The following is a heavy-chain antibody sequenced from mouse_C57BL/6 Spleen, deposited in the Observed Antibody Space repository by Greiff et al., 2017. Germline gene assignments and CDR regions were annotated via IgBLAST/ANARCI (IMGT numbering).Heavy chain of an antibody. J-gene: IGHJ3*01. CDR1: GYTFTSYW. V-gene: IGHV1-69*01. CDR3: ASVGSDAWFAY. CDR2: IDPSDSYT. D-gene: IGHD2-14*01. Sequence: VKLQQPGAELVMPGASVKLSCKASGYTFTSYWMHWVKQRPGQGLEWIGEIDPSDSYTNYNQKFKGKSTLTVDKSSSTAYMQLSSLTSEDSAVYYCASVGSDAWFAYWGQGTLVTVSA.